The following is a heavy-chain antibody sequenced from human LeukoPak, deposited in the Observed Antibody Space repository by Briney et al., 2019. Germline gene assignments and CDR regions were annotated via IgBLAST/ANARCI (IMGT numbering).Heavy chain of an antibody. CDR2: FDPEDGAT. CDR1: GYTLTELS. J-gene: IGHJ6*02. V-gene: IGHV1-24*01. CDR3: ARAHVNYYYYGLDV. Sequence: ASVKVSCKVSGYTLTELSMHWVRQAPGKGLEWMGGFDPEDGATIYAQKFQGRVTMTEDTSTDTAYMELSSLRSEDTAVYYCARAHVNYYYYGLDVWGQGTTVTVSS.